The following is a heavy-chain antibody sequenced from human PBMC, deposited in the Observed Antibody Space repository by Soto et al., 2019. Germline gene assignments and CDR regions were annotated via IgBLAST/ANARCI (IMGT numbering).Heavy chain of an antibody. CDR1: GYTFTSYG. D-gene: IGHD4-17*01. CDR3: ATAENDYGDYASWGGYTSSNAFDS. J-gene: IGHJ3*02. V-gene: IGHV1-18*01. CDR2: ISAYNGNT. Sequence: QVQLVQSGAEVKKPGASVKVSCKASGYTFTSYGISWVRQAPGQGLEWMGWISAYNGNTNYAQKLQGRVTMTTDTSTSTAYMELRSLRSDDTAVYYCATAENDYGDYASWGGYTSSNAFDSWGQGTMVTVSS.